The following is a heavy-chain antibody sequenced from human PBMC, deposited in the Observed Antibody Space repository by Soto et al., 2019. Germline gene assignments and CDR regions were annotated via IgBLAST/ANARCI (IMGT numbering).Heavy chain of an antibody. CDR1: GGSISSGGYY. CDR2: IYYSGST. V-gene: IGHV4-39*01. CDR3: ARYGRENYYYYGMDV. D-gene: IGHD4-17*01. Sequence: TSETLSLTCTVSGGSISSGGYYWSWIRQHPGKGLEWIGYIYYSGSTYYNPSLKSRVTISVDTSKNQFSLKLSSVTAADTAVYYCARYGRENYYYYGMDVWGQGTTVTVSS. J-gene: IGHJ6*02.